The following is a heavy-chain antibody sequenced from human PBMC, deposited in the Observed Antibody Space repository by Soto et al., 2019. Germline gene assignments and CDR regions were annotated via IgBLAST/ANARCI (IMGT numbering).Heavy chain of an antibody. V-gene: IGHV1-69*13. CDR1: GGTFSSYA. Sequence: SVKVSCKASGGTFSSYAISWVRQAPGQGLEWMGGLILILGTANYAQKFQGRITLDADETTSTAYMEMTSLRSEDTAIYYCASGYFDSSGYSIDYWGQGTQVTAPQ. J-gene: IGHJ4*02. CDR2: LILILGTA. CDR3: ASGYFDSSGYSIDY. D-gene: IGHD3-22*01.